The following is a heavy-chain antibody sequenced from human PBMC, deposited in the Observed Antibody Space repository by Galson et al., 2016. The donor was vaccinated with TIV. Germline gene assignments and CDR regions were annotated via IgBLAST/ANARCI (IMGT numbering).Heavy chain of an antibody. D-gene: IGHD3-10*01. Sequence: CAISGDSVSSNSAAWNWIRQSPSRGLEWLGRTYCRSRCYYDYAVSVKSRITIESDTSKNQFSLQLNSVTSEDTAVYYCARAAGRKGATCHATCESFDFWGQGTMVTVSS. CDR1: GDSVSSNSAA. J-gene: IGHJ3*01. CDR2: TYCRSRCYY. CDR3: ARAAGRKGATCHATCESFDF. V-gene: IGHV6-1*01.